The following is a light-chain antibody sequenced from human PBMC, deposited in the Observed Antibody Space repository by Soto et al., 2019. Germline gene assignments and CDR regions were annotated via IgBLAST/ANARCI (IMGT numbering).Light chain of an antibody. J-gene: IGKJ2*01. V-gene: IGKV3-20*01. Sequence: EIVLTQSPGTLSLSPGERATLSCRASQSVSGSYLAWYQQKPGQPPRLLIYGASSRATGIPDRLSGSGSGTDFTLTFSRLEPEDFAVYYCQQYGTSPYTFGQGTKLDIK. CDR1: QSVSGSY. CDR3: QQYGTSPYT. CDR2: GAS.